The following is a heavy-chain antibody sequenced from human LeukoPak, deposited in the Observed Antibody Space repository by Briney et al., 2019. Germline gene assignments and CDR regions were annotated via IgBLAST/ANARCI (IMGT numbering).Heavy chain of an antibody. J-gene: IGHJ4*02. CDR1: GFTFSSYE. CDR2: ISSSGSTI. V-gene: IGHV3-48*03. D-gene: IGHD5-18*01. Sequence: GGSLRLSCAASGFTFSSYEMNWVRQAPGKGLEWVSYISSSGSTIYYADSVKGRFTISRDNAKNSLYLQMNSLRAEDTAVYYCARGIQLWSYYFDYWGQGTLVTVSS. CDR3: ARGIQLWSYYFDY.